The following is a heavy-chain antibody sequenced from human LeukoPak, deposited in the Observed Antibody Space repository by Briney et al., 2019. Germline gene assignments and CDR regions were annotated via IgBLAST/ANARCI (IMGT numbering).Heavy chain of an antibody. D-gene: IGHD6-19*01. J-gene: IGHJ4*02. V-gene: IGHV4-59*08. CDR2: IYYSGST. CDR1: GGSISSYY. Sequence: SETLSLTCTVSGGSISSYYWSWIRQPPGKGLEWIGYIYYSGSTNYNPSLKSRVTISVDTSKNQFSLKLSSVTAADTAVYYCARHGGTAVAGFDYWGQGTLVTVSS. CDR3: ARHGGTAVAGFDY.